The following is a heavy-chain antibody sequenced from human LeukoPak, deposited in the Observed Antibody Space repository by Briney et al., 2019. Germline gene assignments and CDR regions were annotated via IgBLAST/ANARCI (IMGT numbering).Heavy chain of an antibody. D-gene: IGHD6-19*01. CDR1: GYTFTGYY. Sequence: GSSVKVSCKASGYTFTGYYMHWVRQVPGQGLEWMGWINPNSGGTNYAQKFQGRVTMTRDTSISTAYMELSRLRSVDTAVYYCARSWQWLLPYYFDYWGQGTLVTVSS. CDR2: INPNSGGT. CDR3: ARSWQWLLPYYFDY. J-gene: IGHJ4*02. V-gene: IGHV1-2*02.